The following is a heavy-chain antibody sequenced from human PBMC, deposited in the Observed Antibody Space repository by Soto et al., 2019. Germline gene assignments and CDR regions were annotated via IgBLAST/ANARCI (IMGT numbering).Heavy chain of an antibody. J-gene: IGHJ5*02. V-gene: IGHV3-23*01. Sequence: PGGSLRLSCAASGFTFSSYAMSWVRQAPGKGLEWVSAVSGSGGSTYYADSVKGRFTISRDNSKNTLYLQMNSLRAEDTAVYYRAKDSVDDLNWFDPWGQGTLVTVSS. CDR1: GFTFSSYA. CDR2: VSGSGGST. CDR3: AKDSVDDLNWFDP. D-gene: IGHD1-1*01.